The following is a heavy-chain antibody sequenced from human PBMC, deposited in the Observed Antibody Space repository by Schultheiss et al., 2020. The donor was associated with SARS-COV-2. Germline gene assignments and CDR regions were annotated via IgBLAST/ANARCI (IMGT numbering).Heavy chain of an antibody. J-gene: IGHJ4*02. V-gene: IGHV4-59*12. CDR3: ARGAADPGSYYFDY. CDR2: ICYSGST. Sequence: QTLSLTCTVSGGSISSYYWSWIRQHPGKGLEWIGYICYSGSTYYNPSLKSRVTMSVDTSKNQFSLKLSSVTAVDTAVYYCARGAADPGSYYFDYWGQGTLVTVSS. CDR1: GGSISSYY. D-gene: IGHD6-13*01.